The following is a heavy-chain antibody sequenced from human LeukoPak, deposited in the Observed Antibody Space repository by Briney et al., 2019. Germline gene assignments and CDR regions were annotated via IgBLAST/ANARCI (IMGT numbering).Heavy chain of an antibody. V-gene: IGHV4-39*01. Sequence: SETLSLTCTVSGGSISSSSYYWGWIRQPPGKGLEWIGNIYYSGSTYYNASLQSRVTISIDTSKNQFSLRLNSVTAADTAMYFCVKSGGYGLIDYWGQGTLVTVSS. CDR2: IYYSGST. D-gene: IGHD1-26*01. J-gene: IGHJ4*02. CDR3: VKSGGYGLIDY. CDR1: GGSISSSSYY.